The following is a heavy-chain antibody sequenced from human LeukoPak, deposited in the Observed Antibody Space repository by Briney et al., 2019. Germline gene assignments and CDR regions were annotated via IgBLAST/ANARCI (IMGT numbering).Heavy chain of an antibody. D-gene: IGHD2-21*01. CDR2: ISSSGSTI. CDR1: GFTFSSYE. V-gene: IGHV3-48*03. CDR3: AGEGGTDILWWPRATAFDI. Sequence: QPGGSLRLSCAASGFTFSSYEMNWVRQAPGKGLEWVSYISSSGSTIYYADSVKGRFTISRDNAKNSLYLQMNSLRAEDTAVYYCAGEGGTDILWWPRATAFDIWGQGTMVTVSS. J-gene: IGHJ3*02.